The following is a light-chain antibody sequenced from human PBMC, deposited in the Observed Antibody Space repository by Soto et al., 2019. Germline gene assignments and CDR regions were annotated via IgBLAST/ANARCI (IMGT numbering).Light chain of an antibody. V-gene: IGLV2-23*02. J-gene: IGLJ2*01. CDR1: SSDVGSYNL. CDR2: EVS. Sequence: QSALTQPASVSGSPGQSITISGTGTSSDVGSYNLVSWYQQHPGKAPKLMIYEVSKRPSGVSNRFSGSKSGNTASLTISGLQAEDEADYYCCSYAGSSTFVFGGGTKVTVL. CDR3: CSYAGSSTFV.